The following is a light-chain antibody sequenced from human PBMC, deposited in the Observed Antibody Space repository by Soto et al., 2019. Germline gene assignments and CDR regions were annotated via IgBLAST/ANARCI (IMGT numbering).Light chain of an antibody. CDR3: QQYSIWPRA. Sequence: IMMTQSPATLSVSPGERATLSCRASQSVSSNVAWYQQKPGQAPRLLFYGASTRATGIPARFSGSGSGTKFTLTISGLQSEYFAVYYCQQYSIWPRAFGQGTKVEFK. V-gene: IGKV3-15*01. CDR1: QSVSSN. CDR2: GAS. J-gene: IGKJ1*01.